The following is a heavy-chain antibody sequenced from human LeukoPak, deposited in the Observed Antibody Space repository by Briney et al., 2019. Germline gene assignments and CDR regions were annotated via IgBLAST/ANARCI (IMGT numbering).Heavy chain of an antibody. D-gene: IGHD3-16*02. CDR3: ARHIYVWGSYPDY. CDR1: GGSISSSSYY. Sequence: SETLSLTCTVSGGSISSSSYYWGRIRPPPGKGLEWIGSIYYSGSTYYNPSLKSRVTISVDTTKNQFSLKLSSVTAADTAVYYCARHIYVWGSYPDYWGQGTLVTVSS. J-gene: IGHJ4*02. V-gene: IGHV4-39*01. CDR2: IYYSGST.